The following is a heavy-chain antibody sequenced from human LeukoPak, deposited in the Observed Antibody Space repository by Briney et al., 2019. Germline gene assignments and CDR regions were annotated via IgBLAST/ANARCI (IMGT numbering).Heavy chain of an antibody. CDR2: ISGSGGST. J-gene: IGHJ4*02. V-gene: IGHV3-23*01. D-gene: IGHD6-19*01. Sequence: PGGSLRLSRAASGFTFSSYAMSWVRQAPGKGLEWVSAISGSGGSTYYVDSVKGRFTISRDNSKNTLYLQMNSLRAEDTAVYYCAKSKTGYSSGWYFDYWGQGTLVTVSS. CDR1: GFTFSSYA. CDR3: AKSKTGYSSGWYFDY.